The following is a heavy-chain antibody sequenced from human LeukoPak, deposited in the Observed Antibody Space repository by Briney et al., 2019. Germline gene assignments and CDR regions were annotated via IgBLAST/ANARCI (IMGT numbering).Heavy chain of an antibody. V-gene: IGHV3-33*01. CDR2: IWYDGSNK. CDR1: GFTFSSYG. J-gene: IGHJ4*02. Sequence: PGGSLRLSSAASGFTFSSYGMHWVRQAPGKGLEWVAVIWYDGSNKYYADSVKGRFTISRDNSKNTLYLQMDSLRAEDTAVYYCARDMAAAGRVYFDYWGQGILVTVSS. D-gene: IGHD6-13*01. CDR3: ARDMAAAGRVYFDY.